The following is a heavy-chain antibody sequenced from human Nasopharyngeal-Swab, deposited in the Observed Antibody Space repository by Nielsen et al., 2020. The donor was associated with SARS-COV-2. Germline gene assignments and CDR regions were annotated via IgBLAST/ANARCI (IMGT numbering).Heavy chain of an antibody. J-gene: IGHJ4*02. CDR1: GSTLSSYA. D-gene: IGHD5-18*01. V-gene: IGHV1-69*13. CDR2: IIPIFGTA. Sequence: SVTVSCKASGSTLSSYAISWLRQAPAQGLEWMGGIIPIFGTANYAQKFQRRVTITADESTSTAYMELSSLRSEDTAVYYCARVAPLGPAMATAHFDYWGQGTLVTVSS. CDR3: ARVAPLGPAMATAHFDY.